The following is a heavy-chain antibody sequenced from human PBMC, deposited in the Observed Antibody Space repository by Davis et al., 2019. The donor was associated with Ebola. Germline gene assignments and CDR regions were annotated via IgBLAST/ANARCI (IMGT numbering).Heavy chain of an antibody. CDR3: ARAQFPTTSDH. J-gene: IGHJ4*02. CDR2: ISAYNGNT. V-gene: IGHV1-18*04. CDR1: GYTFTGYY. Sequence: AASVKVSCKASGYTFTGYYMHWVRQAPGQGLEWMGWISAYNGNTNYAQKLQSRVTMTTDTSTSTAYMEVGSLRSDDTAVYYCARAQFPTTSDHWGQGTLVTVSS. D-gene: IGHD1-1*01.